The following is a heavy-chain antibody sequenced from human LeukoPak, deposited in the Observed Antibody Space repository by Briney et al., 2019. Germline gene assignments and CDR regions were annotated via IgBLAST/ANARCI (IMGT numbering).Heavy chain of an antibody. J-gene: IGHJ6*01. CDR3: AREPDNVECPVDV. Sequence: PGGTLRLTCAVSDFTFSSYEWNWVRQPPGKGLEWFSYISSSGGTIYNADSVKGRFTISRDNAKKTLYLQMNSLRAEDTATYYCAREPDNVECPVDVWGQGTTVTVSS. CDR1: DFTFSSYE. D-gene: IGHD3-3*01. V-gene: IGHV3-48*03. CDR2: ISSSGGTI.